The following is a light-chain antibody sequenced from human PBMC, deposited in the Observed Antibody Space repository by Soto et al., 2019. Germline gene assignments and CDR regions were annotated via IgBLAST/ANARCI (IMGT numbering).Light chain of an antibody. CDR3: SAFTSTSTRL. V-gene: IGLV2-14*01. CDR2: EVT. CDR1: SSDIGSYDY. J-gene: IGLJ1*01. Sequence: QSALTQPASVSGSPGQSITISCTGTSSDIGSYDYVSWYQQHPGKAPNLIIYEVTDRPSGVSNRFSGSKSGNTASLTTSGLQGEDEADYYCSAFTSTSTRLFGSGTKVTVL.